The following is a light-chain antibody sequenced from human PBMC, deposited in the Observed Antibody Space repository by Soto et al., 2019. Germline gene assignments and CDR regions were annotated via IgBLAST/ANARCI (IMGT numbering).Light chain of an antibody. J-gene: IGKJ4*01. Sequence: EIVMTQSPATLSVSPGERATLSCRASQSVGSDFAWYYQKPGQAPRLLIYGASSRATGIPDRFSGSGSGTDFTLTINRLEPEDFAVYYCEQYDKSITFGGGTKVDI. V-gene: IGKV3D-15*01. CDR2: GAS. CDR3: EQYDKSIT. CDR1: QSVGSD.